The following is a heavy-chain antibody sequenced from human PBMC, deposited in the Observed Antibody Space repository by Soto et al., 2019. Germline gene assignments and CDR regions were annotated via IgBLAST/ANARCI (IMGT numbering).Heavy chain of an antibody. J-gene: IGHJ4*02. D-gene: IGHD3-10*01. CDR3: ARGSYYGSGTYNYFDY. CDR1: GFTVNNYY. CDR2: IYSVGNT. V-gene: IGHV3-66*01. Sequence: GGSLRLSCAASGFTVNNYYMTWVCHAPGKGLEWVSVIYSVGNTYYADSVKGRFTISRDNSKNTVYLQMNSLRVEDTAVYYCARGSYYGSGTYNYFDYWGQGTRVTVSS.